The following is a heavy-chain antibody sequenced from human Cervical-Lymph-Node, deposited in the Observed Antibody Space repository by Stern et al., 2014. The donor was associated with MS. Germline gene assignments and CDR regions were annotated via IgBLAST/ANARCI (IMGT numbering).Heavy chain of an antibody. D-gene: IGHD3-3*01. CDR2: INTNTGNP. J-gene: IGHJ6*02. Sequence: QVQLVQSGSELKKPGASGKVSCKASGYTFTTFPMNWVRQAPGQGLEWMGWINTNTGNPTYAQGFTGRFVFSLDTSVSTAYLQISSLKAEDTAVYYCTRVWSYYGDYGMDVWGQGTTVTVSS. V-gene: IGHV7-4-1*02. CDR1: GYTFTTFP. CDR3: TRVWSYYGDYGMDV.